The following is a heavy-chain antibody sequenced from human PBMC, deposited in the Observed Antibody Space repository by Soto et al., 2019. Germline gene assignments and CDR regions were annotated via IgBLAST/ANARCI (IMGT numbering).Heavy chain of an antibody. V-gene: IGHV4-59*01. CDR1: GGSISSYY. D-gene: IGHD6-13*01. J-gene: IGHJ4*02. CDR2: IYYSGST. Sequence: QVQLQESGPGLVKPSETLSLTCTVSGGSISSYYWSWIRQPPGKGLEWIGYIYYSGSTNYNPSLKSRVTISVDTSKNQFSLKLSSVTAAETAVYYCARRYSTNFDYWGQGTLVTVSS. CDR3: ARRYSTNFDY.